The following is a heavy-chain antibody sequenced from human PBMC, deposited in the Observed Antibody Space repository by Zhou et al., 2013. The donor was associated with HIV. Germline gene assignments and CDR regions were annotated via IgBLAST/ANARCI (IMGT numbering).Heavy chain of an antibody. J-gene: IGHJ6*03. D-gene: IGHD3-10*01. CDR2: IRSRTYGGTT. CDR1: GFTSGDYA. Sequence: EVQVVESGGDLVQPGRSLRLSCTASGFTSGDYAMSWVRQAPGKGLEWVGFIRSRTYGGTTEYAASVKGRFTISRDHSKNIAYLQMNSLKTDDTAVYYCTRDSGVSDYYYMDVWGKGTTVTVSS. CDR3: TRDSGVSDYYYMDV. V-gene: IGHV3-49*04.